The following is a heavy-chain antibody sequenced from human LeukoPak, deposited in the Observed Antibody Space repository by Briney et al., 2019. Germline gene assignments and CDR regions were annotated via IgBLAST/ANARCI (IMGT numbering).Heavy chain of an antibody. CDR1: GFTFSSYA. V-gene: IGHV3-23*01. CDR2: ISGSGGST. D-gene: IGHD2-15*01. Sequence: AGGSLRLSCAASGFTFSSYAMSWVRQAPGKGLEWVSAISGSGGSTYYADSVKGRFTISRDNSKNTLYLQMNSLRAEDTAVYYCAKGVARYCSGGSCYQYDYWGQGTLVTVSS. J-gene: IGHJ4*02. CDR3: AKGVARYCSGGSCYQYDY.